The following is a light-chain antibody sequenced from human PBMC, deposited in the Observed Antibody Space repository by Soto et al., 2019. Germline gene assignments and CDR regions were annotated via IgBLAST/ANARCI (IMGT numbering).Light chain of an antibody. CDR1: QTVSTN. J-gene: IGKJ1*01. Sequence: EIMMTQSPVTLSVSPGERATLSCRASQTVSTNLAWYQLKPGQAPRLLLCGASTRATGIPARFSGSGSGTEFTLTISSLQSEDVAVYYCQQYNNWPRTFGQGTKV. V-gene: IGKV3-15*01. CDR2: GAS. CDR3: QQYNNWPRT.